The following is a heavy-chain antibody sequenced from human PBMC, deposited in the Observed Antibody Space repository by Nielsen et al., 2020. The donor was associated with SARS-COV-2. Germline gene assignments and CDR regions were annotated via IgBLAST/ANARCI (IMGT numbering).Heavy chain of an antibody. CDR2: IYYSGST. Sequence: WIRQPPGKGLEWIGYIYYSGSTYCNPSLKSRVTISVDTSKNQFSLKLSSVTAADTAVYYCARGLLTMGATDWFDPWGQGTLVTVSS. CDR3: ARGLLTMGATDWFDP. J-gene: IGHJ5*02. V-gene: IGHV4-31*02. D-gene: IGHD3-10*01.